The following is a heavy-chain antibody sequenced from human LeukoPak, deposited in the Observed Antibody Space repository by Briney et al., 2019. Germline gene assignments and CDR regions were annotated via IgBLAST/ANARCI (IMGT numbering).Heavy chain of an antibody. CDR1: GYSLAELS. D-gene: IGHD1-26*01. V-gene: IGHV1-24*01. J-gene: IGHJ4*02. CDR3: ATGGCWDLLNY. Sequence: AAVTVSCKVSGYSLAELSMHGLRQPPGKGREGIGGFDHGHSNTIYAQEFQGRVTMTEDTSTDTADLELRSMRSEVTAGYFCATGGCWDLLNYLGEGTLVTVSP. CDR2: FDHGHSNT.